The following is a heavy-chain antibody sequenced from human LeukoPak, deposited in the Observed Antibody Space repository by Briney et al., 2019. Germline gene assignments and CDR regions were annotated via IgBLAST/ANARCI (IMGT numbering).Heavy chain of an antibody. CDR2: IYSSGST. CDR3: AREYSSSWTGWFDP. V-gene: IGHV4-4*07. CDR1: GGSISSYY. D-gene: IGHD6-13*01. J-gene: IGHJ5*02. Sequence: PSETLPLTCSISGGSISSYYWSWIRQPAGKGLEWIGRIYSSGSTNYNPSLKSRVSMSVLTSKNQLSLKLSSVTAADTAVYYCAREYSSSWTGWFDPWGQGTLVTVSS.